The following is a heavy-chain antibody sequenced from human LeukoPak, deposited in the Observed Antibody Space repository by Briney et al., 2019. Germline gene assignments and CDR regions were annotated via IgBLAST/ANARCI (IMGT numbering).Heavy chain of an antibody. CDR1: GYSLPTYW. Sequence: GESLQISCKGSGYSLPTYWIGWVRQMPGKGLEWMGIIYPGNSDTRYSPPFEGQVTISVDKSISTAYLQGSSLKASDTAMYYCARVDWDSSGWEHNWFDPWGQGTLVTGSS. CDR2: IYPGNSDT. J-gene: IGHJ5*02. D-gene: IGHD6-19*01. CDR3: ARVDWDSSGWEHNWFDP. V-gene: IGHV5-51*01.